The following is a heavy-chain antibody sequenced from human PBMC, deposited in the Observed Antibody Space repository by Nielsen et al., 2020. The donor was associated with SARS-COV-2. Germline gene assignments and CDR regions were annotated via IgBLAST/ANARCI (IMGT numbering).Heavy chain of an antibody. CDR1: GFPFSLYF. D-gene: IGHD1-20*01. Sequence: GGSLRLSCAASGFPFSLYFMSWVRQAPGKGLEWVSTISGGGSGTYYADSVKGRLTISRDNSKNTLYLQMNGLRAGDTAIYYCAKDKVTGSSDYLDYWGHGTLVTVSS. V-gene: IGHV3-23*01. CDR3: AKDKVTGSSDYLDY. J-gene: IGHJ4*01. CDR2: ISGGGSGT.